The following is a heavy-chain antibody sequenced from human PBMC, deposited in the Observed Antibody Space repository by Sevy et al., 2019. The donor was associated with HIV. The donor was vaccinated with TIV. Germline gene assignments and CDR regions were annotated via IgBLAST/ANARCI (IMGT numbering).Heavy chain of an antibody. CDR3: AREAGYCSNGVCYTGWFDP. CDR1: GGYVSSDNYY. V-gene: IGHV4-31*11. D-gene: IGHD2-8*01. Sequence: SETLSLTCAVSGGYVSSDNYYWTWIRQHPGKGLEWIGYIYHLGSTSSYPSLKSRVTISVDTSKNQFSLKLRSVTAADTAVYFGAREAGYCSNGVCYTGWFDPWGQGTLVTVSS. CDR2: IYHLGST. J-gene: IGHJ5*02.